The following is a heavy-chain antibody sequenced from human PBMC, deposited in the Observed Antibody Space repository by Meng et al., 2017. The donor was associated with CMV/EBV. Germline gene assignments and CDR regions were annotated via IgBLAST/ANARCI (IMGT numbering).Heavy chain of an antibody. CDR1: GGSFSGYY. CDR2: INHSGST. J-gene: IGHJ5*02. D-gene: IGHD1-26*01. Sequence: QLQLQQWGAGLFKPSETLSLTCAVYGGSFSGYYWSWIRQPPGKGLEWIGEINHSGSTNYNPSLKSRVTISVDTSKNQFSLKLSSVTAADTAVYYCARGVGGWFDPWGQGTLVTASS. CDR3: ARGVGGWFDP. V-gene: IGHV4-34*01.